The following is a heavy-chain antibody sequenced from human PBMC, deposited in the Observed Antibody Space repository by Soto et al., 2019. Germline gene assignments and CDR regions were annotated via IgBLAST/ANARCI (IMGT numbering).Heavy chain of an antibody. CDR2: ISGSGGSS. CDR3: AKVTKRGAAGRYEYSTYAIDA. CDR1: GFAFSSYA. D-gene: IGHD6-13*01. V-gene: IGHV3-23*01. J-gene: IGHJ6*02. Sequence: GGSLRLSCAAAGFAFSSYAMTWVRQAPGKGLEWVSVISGSGGSSYYAASVKGRFTISRDNSKNTLFLQMNGLRAEEKAVYYCAKVTKRGAAGRYEYSTYAIDAWGQGATVTVYS.